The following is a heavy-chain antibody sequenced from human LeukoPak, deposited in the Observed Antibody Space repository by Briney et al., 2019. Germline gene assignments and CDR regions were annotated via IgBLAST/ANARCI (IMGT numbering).Heavy chain of an antibody. J-gene: IGHJ6*03. CDR1: GGSISSYY. V-gene: IGHV4-59*01. D-gene: IGHD3-10*01. Sequence: SETLSLTCTVSGGSISSYYWSWIRQPPGKGLEWIGYIYYSGSTNYNPSLKSRVTISVDTSKNQFSLKLSSVTAADTAVYYCARAKSYYADYYFMDVWGKGTTVTVSS. CDR2: IYYSGST. CDR3: ARAKSYYADYYFMDV.